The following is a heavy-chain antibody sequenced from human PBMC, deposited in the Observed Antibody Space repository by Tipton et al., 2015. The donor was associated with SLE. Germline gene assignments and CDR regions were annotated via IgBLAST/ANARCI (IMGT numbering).Heavy chain of an antibody. Sequence: TLSLTCAVYGGSFSGYYWSWIRQPPGKGLEWIGEINHSGSTNYNPSLKSRVTISVDTSKNQFSLKLSSVTAADTAVYYCARAQRGPIRAFDIWGQGTMVTLSS. CDR1: GGSFSGYY. D-gene: IGHD3/OR15-3a*01. CDR3: ARAQRGPIRAFDI. J-gene: IGHJ3*02. CDR2: INHSGST. V-gene: IGHV4-34*01.